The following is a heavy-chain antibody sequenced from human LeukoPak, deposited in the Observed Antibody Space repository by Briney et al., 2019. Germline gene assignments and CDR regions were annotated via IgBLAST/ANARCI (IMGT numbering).Heavy chain of an antibody. Sequence: GGSLRLSCAASGFSVSSNYMSWVRQAPGKGLEWVSIIYAGGGTTYYADSVKGRFTISRDNSKNTIFLQMSSLRAEDTAVYYCARGACTNFDYWGQGTLVTVSS. J-gene: IGHJ4*02. CDR2: IYAGGGTT. CDR1: GFSVSSNY. CDR3: ARGACTNFDY. V-gene: IGHV3-53*01. D-gene: IGHD2-2*01.